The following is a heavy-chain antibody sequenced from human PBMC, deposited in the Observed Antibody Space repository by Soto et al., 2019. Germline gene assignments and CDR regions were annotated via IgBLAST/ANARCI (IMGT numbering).Heavy chain of an antibody. Sequence: GASVKVSCKASGYTFTSYAMHWVRQAPGQRLEWMGWINAGNGNTKYSQKFQGRVTITRDTSASTAYMELSSLRSEDTAVYYCARGLRGELLDYYYGMDVWGQGTTVTVSS. CDR3: ARGLRGELLDYYYGMDV. J-gene: IGHJ6*02. D-gene: IGHD3-10*01. CDR2: INAGNGNT. V-gene: IGHV1-3*01. CDR1: GYTFTSYA.